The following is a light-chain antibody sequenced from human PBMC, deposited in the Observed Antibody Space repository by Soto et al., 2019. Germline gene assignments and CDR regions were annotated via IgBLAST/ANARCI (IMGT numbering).Light chain of an antibody. V-gene: IGLV2-11*01. Sequence: QSALTQPRSVSGSPGQSVTISCTGTSSDVGGYNYVSWYQQHPGKAPKLMIYDVSKRPSGVPDRFSGSKSGTSASLAITGLQAEDEADYYCQSYDSNLLGVIFGVGTKLTVL. CDR1: SSDVGGYNY. CDR3: QSYDSNLLGVI. J-gene: IGLJ2*01. CDR2: DVS.